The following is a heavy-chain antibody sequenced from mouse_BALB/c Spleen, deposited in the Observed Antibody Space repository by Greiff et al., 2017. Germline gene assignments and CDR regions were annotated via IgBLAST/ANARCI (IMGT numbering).Heavy chain of an antibody. CDR2: ISDGGSYT. Sequence: VTLVESGGGLVQPGGSLKLSCAASGFTFSDYYMSWVRQTPEKRLEWVATISDGGSYTYYPDSVKGRFTISRDNAKNNLYLQMSSLTSEDTAMYYCARELEPNWYFDVWGAGTTVTVSS. D-gene: IGHD4-1*01. CDR1: GFTFSDYY. J-gene: IGHJ1*01. V-gene: IGHV5-4*02. CDR3: ARELEPNWYFDV.